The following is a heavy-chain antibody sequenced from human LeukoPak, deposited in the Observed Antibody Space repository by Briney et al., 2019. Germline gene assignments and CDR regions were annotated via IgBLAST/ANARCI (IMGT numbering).Heavy chain of an antibody. D-gene: IGHD3-22*01. CDR2: IYYGGST. CDR3: AKAGVRYFDSSGLYAFDF. CDR1: GGSISSTSYY. Sequence: SETLSLTCAVSGGSISSTSYYWAWIRQPPGKGLEWIGTIYYGGSTYHHPSLKSRVTMSVDTSRNQFSLKLSYVDAADTAVYYCAKAGVRYFDSSGLYAFDFWGQGTTVTVSS. V-gene: IGHV4-39*01. J-gene: IGHJ3*01.